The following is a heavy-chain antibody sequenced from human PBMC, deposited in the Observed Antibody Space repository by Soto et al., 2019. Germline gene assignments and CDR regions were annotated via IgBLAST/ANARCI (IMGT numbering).Heavy chain of an antibody. CDR3: AKNGRGYSYGYDAFDI. Sequence: QVQLVESGGGVVQPGRSLRLSRAASGFTFSSYGMHWVRQAPGKGLEWVAVMSYDGSNKYYADSVKGRFTISRDNSKNTLYLQMNSLRAEDTAVYYCAKNGRGYSYGYDAFDIWGQGTMVTVSS. D-gene: IGHD5-18*01. CDR2: MSYDGSNK. CDR1: GFTFSSYG. J-gene: IGHJ3*02. V-gene: IGHV3-30*18.